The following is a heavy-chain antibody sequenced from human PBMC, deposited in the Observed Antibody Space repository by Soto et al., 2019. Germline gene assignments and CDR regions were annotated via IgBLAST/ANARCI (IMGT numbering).Heavy chain of an antibody. CDR1: GDSVSGNSAA. J-gene: IGHJ6*02. CDR2: TYYRSKWYN. V-gene: IGHV6-1*01. CDR3: ARSEEDSDYYYYGMDV. D-gene: IGHD2-15*01. Sequence: SQTLSLPCAISGDSVSGNSAAWNWIRQSPSRGLEWLGRTYYRSKWYNDYAVSVRSRIDINADTSKNQVSLQLNSVTPEDTAVYYCARSEEDSDYYYYGMDVWGQGTTVTVSS.